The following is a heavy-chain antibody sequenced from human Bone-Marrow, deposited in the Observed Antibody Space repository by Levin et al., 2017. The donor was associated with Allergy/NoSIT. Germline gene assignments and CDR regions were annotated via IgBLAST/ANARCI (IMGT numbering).Heavy chain of an antibody. D-gene: IGHD3-10*01. CDR2: IIPMFGAT. Sequence: GASVKVSCKASGGTFSIYGISWVRQAPGQGLEWLGGIIPMFGATNIAQKFQGRVTVTADESAVSGYMELSSLTSEDTAVYYCARARVTQVRGPSISPSHFYYGIDVWGHGTTVTVSS. V-gene: IGHV1-69*13. CDR3: ARARVTQVRGPSISPSHFYYGIDV. CDR1: GGTFSIYG. J-gene: IGHJ6*02.